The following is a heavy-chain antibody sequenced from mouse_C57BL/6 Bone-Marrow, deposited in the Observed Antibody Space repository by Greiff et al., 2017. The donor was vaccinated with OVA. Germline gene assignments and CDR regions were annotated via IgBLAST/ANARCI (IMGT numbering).Heavy chain of an antibody. CDR2: IDPENGDT. Sequence: EVQLQESGAELVRPGASVKLSCTASGFNIKDDYMHWVKQRPEKGLEWIGWIDPENGDTEYASKFQGKATITADTSSNTAYLQLSSLTSEDTAVYYCKGPWFAYWGQGTLVTVSA. CDR3: KGPWFAY. CDR1: GFNIKDDY. J-gene: IGHJ3*01. V-gene: IGHV14-4*01.